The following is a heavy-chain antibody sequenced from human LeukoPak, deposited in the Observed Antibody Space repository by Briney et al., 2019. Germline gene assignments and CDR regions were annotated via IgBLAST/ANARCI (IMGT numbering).Heavy chain of an antibody. CDR3: AREGCSSTSCYYDY. CDR2: IYYSGST. D-gene: IGHD2-2*01. J-gene: IGHJ4*02. CDR1: GGSISSGDYY. V-gene: IGHV4-30-4*01. Sequence: PSQTLSLTCTVSGGSISSGDYYWSWIRQPPGKGLEWIGYIYYSGSTYYNPSLKSRVTISVDTSKNQFSLKLSSVTAADTAVYYCAREGCSSTSCYYDYWGQGTLVTVSS.